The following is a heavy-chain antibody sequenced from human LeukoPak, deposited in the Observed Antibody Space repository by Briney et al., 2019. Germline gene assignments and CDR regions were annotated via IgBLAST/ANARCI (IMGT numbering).Heavy chain of an antibody. CDR2: IYPGDSDT. D-gene: IGHD3-10*01. CDR1: GFTFSSYW. J-gene: IGHJ3*02. CDR3: ARPVYGSGIDAFDI. Sequence: GGSLRLSCAASGFTFSSYWIGWVRQMPGKGLEWMGIIYPGDSDTRYSPSFQGQVTISADKSISTAYLQWSSLKASDTAMYYCARPVYGSGIDAFDIWGQGTMVTVSS. V-gene: IGHV5-51*01.